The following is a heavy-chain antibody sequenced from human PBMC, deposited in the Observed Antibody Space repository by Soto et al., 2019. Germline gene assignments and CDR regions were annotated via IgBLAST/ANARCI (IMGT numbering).Heavy chain of an antibody. V-gene: IGHV1-69*13. CDR2: IIPIFGTA. J-gene: IGHJ6*02. D-gene: IGHD3-3*01. CDR3: ARGSGLSREWFHYYYGMDV. CDR1: GGTFSSYA. Sequence: SVQVSCKASGGTFSSYAISWVRQAPGQGLEWMGGIIPIFGTANYAQKFQGRVTITADESTSTAYMELSSLRSEDTAVYYCARGSGLSREWFHYYYGMDVWGQGTTVTVSS.